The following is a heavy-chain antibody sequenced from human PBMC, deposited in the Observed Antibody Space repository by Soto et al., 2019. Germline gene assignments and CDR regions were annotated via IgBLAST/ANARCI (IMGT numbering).Heavy chain of an antibody. Sequence: EVQLVESGGGLVQPGGSLRLSCAVSGFTFSSFWMHWVRQAPGEGLVWVSRINTDGSSTSYADSVKGRFTISGDNAKNTLYLQMNSLRVEDTAMYYCAKRGVDTFGLSYWGQGTLVTVSS. CDR1: GFTFSSFW. D-gene: IGHD3-10*01. V-gene: IGHV3-74*01. CDR3: AKRGVDTFGLSY. CDR2: INTDGSST. J-gene: IGHJ4*02.